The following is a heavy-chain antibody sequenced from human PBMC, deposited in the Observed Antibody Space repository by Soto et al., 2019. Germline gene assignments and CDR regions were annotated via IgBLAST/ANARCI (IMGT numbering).Heavy chain of an antibody. CDR1: GYTFTSYA. CDR3: ARDTLYDSSGYYYVGYNWFDP. CDR2: INAGNGNT. Sequence: ASVKVSCKASGYTFTSYAMHWVRQAPGQRLEWMGWINAGNGNTKYSQKFQGRVTITRDTSASTAYMELSSLRSEDTAVYYCARDTLYDSSGYYYVGYNWFDPWGQGTLVAVSS. V-gene: IGHV1-3*01. D-gene: IGHD3-22*01. J-gene: IGHJ5*02.